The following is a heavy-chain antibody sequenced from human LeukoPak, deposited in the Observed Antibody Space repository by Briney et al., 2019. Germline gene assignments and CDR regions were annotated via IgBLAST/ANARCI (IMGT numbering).Heavy chain of an antibody. Sequence: ASVKVSCKASGYTFTSYYMHWVRRAPGQGLEWMGWINPNSGGTNYAQKFQGRVTMTRDTSISTAYMELSRLRSDDTAVYYCASIGSNIVVGINWFDPWGQGTLVTVSS. CDR3: ASIGSNIVVGINWFDP. CDR1: GYTFTSYY. J-gene: IGHJ5*02. V-gene: IGHV1-2*02. CDR2: INPNSGGT. D-gene: IGHD3-22*01.